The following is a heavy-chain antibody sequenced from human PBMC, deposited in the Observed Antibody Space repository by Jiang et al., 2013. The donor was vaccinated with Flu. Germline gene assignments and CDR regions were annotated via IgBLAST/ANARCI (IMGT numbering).Heavy chain of an antibody. J-gene: IGHJ4*02. V-gene: IGHV4-34*01. CDR2: INHSGST. CDR1: GGSFSGYY. CDR3: ARARVVPAASITIFGVVILDY. Sequence: LLKPSETLSLTCAVYGGSFSGYYWSWIRQPPGKGLEWIGEINHSGSTNYNPSLKSRVTISVDTSKNQFSLKLSSVTAADTAVYYCARARVVPAASITIFGVVILDYWGQGTLVTVSS. D-gene: IGHD3-3*01.